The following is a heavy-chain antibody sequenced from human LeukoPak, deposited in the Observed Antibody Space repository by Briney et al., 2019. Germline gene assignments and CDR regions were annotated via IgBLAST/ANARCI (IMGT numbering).Heavy chain of an antibody. CDR3: AKWGDYDVLTGYYDPDY. J-gene: IGHJ4*02. Sequence: PGGSLRLSCVASGFTFSNYAMSWVRQAPGKGLEWVSAITGSGGITYYAGSVKGRFTISRDNSKNTLYLQMNSLRAEDTAVYYCAKWGDYDVLTGYYDPDYWGQGTLVTVSS. V-gene: IGHV3-23*01. D-gene: IGHD3-9*01. CDR2: ITGSGGIT. CDR1: GFTFSNYA.